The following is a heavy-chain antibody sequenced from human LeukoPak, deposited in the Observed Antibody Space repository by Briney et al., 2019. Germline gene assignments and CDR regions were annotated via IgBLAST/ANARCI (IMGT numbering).Heavy chain of an antibody. Sequence: EASVKVSCKASGYIFTKYVVHWVRQAPGQRPEWMGWIKAGNGDTNYSQNFQDRLTITRDTSASTVYMELSSLTSEDTALYYCARDDCGDTCYPGGYWGQGTLVTVSS. CDR2: IKAGNGDT. V-gene: IGHV1-3*01. CDR3: ARDDCGDTCYPGGY. CDR1: GYIFTKYV. J-gene: IGHJ4*02. D-gene: IGHD2-21*01.